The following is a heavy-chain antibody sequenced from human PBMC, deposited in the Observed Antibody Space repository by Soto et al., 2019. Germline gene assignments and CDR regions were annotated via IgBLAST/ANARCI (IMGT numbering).Heavy chain of an antibody. CDR3: ARDVSSSSPWFDP. D-gene: IGHD6-13*01. Sequence: SETLSLTCTVSGGSVSGASYYGIWIRQPPGKTLEWIGYIYYRGNTNYSPSLKSRVTISIDTPKNQFSLQLSSVTAADTAVYYCARDVSSSSPWFDPWGPGTLVTVS. V-gene: IGHV4-61*01. CDR2: IYYRGNT. J-gene: IGHJ5*02. CDR1: GGSVSGASYY.